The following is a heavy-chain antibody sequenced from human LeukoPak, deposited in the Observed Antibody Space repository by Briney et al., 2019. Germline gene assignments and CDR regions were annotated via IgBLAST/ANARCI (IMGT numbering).Heavy chain of an antibody. CDR2: INTNTGNP. Sequence: ASVKVSCKASGYTCTSYAMNWVRQAPGQGLEWMGWINTNTGNPTYAQGFTGRFVFSLDTSVSTAYLQISSRKAEDTAVYYCARDPGRGYSGYDWFDYWGQGTLVTVSS. J-gene: IGHJ4*02. CDR3: ARDPGRGYSGYDWFDY. CDR1: GYTCTSYA. V-gene: IGHV7-4-1*02. D-gene: IGHD5-12*01.